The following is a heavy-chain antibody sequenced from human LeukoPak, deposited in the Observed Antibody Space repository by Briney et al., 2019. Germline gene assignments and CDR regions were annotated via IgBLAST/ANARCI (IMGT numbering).Heavy chain of an antibody. Sequence: GGSMRLSCAAYGFTFSSFWMSWDRQAQGRGRGWVANIQHDGSEKSYVDSVKGRFTISRNNAKNSLYMQMNSLRGEDTAVYYCARGKYYYDSIGYVAYGGQGTLVTVST. CDR2: IQHDGSEK. CDR1: GFTFSSFW. CDR3: ARGKYYYDSIGYVAY. V-gene: IGHV3-7*01. J-gene: IGHJ4*02. D-gene: IGHD3-22*01.